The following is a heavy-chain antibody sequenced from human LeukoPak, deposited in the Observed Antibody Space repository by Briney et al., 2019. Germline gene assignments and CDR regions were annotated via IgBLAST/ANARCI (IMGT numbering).Heavy chain of an antibody. CDR3: ARGGLSAIVY. CDR1: GGSISSYY. V-gene: IGHV4-59*01. CDR2: IYYSGST. Sequence: PSETLSLTCTVSGGSISSYYWSWIRQPPGKGLEWIGYIYYSGSTNYNPSLKSRVTISVDTSKNQFSLKLSSVTAADTAVYYCARGGLSAIVYWGQGTLVTVSS. D-gene: IGHD2-8*01. J-gene: IGHJ4*02.